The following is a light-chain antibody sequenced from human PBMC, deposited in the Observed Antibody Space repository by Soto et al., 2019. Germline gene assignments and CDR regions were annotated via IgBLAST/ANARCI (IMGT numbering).Light chain of an antibody. Sequence: EIVMTQSPANLSVSPGERATLSCRASQSVDINLAWYQQKPGQAPRLLIFGASTRATGIPARFSGSGSGTDFTLTISSLQSEDFGVYFCQQYDKWPLTFGGGTKVEIK. J-gene: IGKJ4*01. V-gene: IGKV3D-15*01. CDR3: QQYDKWPLT. CDR2: GAS. CDR1: QSVDIN.